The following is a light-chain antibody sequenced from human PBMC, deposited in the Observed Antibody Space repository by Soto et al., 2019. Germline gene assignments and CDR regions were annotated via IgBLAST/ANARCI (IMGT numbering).Light chain of an antibody. J-gene: IGKJ1*01. V-gene: IGKV1-5*01. CDR2: GAS. CDR3: QQYNNWPRT. CDR1: QSLRCW. Sequence: IHITQSPSTLSTSVAARVTITCRASQSLRCWLACYQQQPGIAPKLLIYGASSLESGVPSRFSGSGSGTEFTLTISSLQSEDFAVYYCQQYNNWPRTFGQGTKVDIK.